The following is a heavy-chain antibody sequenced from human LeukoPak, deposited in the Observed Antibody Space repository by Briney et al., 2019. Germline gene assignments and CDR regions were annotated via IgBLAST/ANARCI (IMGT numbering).Heavy chain of an antibody. J-gene: IGHJ6*02. CDR2: IKSKSDYGTT. Sequence: MPGGSLRLSCAASGFTFSNAWMSWVRQAPGKGLEWVGRIKSKSDYGTTDYAAPVKGRSTISRDDSKNTLYLQMNSLKTEDTAMYYCTRVTAYYDYGMDVWGQGTTVTVSS. CDR3: TRVTAYYDYGMDV. D-gene: IGHD2-21*02. V-gene: IGHV3-15*01. CDR1: GFTFSNAW.